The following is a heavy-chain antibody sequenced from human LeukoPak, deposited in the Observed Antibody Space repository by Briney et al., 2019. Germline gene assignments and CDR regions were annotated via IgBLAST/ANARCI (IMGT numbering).Heavy chain of an antibody. CDR1: GFTFSSYW. CDR3: ARVTFAAAHFDY. Sequence: GGSLRLSCVASGFTFSSYWMSWVRQAPGKGLEWVANIKQDGSEKYYVDSVKGRFTISRDNAKNSLYLQMNSLRAEDTAVYYCARVTFAAAHFDYWGQGTLVTVSS. CDR2: IKQDGSEK. J-gene: IGHJ4*02. V-gene: IGHV3-7*01. D-gene: IGHD3-16*01.